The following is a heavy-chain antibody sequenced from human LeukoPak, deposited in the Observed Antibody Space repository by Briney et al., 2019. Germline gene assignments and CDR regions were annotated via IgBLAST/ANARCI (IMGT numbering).Heavy chain of an antibody. CDR3: ARVFTMVRGVTRGPDY. V-gene: IGHV1-69*13. CDR2: IIPIFGTA. CDR1: GGTFSSYA. Sequence: SVKASCKASGGTFSSYAISWVRQAPGQGLEWMGGIIPIFGTANYAQEFQGRVTITADESTSTAYMELSSLRSDDTAVYYCARVFTMVRGVTRGPDYWGQGTLVTVSS. D-gene: IGHD3-10*01. J-gene: IGHJ4*02.